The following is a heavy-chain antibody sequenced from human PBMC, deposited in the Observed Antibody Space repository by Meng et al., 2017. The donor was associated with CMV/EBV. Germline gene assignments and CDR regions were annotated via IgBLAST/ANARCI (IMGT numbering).Heavy chain of an antibody. J-gene: IGHJ6*02. D-gene: IGHD1-1*01. CDR3: ARALRPNDGAPYGMDV. V-gene: IGHV3-21*01. CDR2: ISSSSSYI. CDR1: GFTVSSYS. Sequence: GGSLRLSCAASGFTVSSYSMNWVRQGPGKGLEWVSSISSSSSYIYYADSVKGRFTISRDNAKNSLYLQMNSLRAEDTAVYYCARALRPNDGAPYGMDVWGQGTTVTVSS.